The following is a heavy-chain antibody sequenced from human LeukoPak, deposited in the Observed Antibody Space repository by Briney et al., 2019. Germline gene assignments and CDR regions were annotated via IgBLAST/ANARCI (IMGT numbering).Heavy chain of an antibody. CDR1: GFTFSSYG. Sequence: GGSLRLSCAASGFTFSSYGMSWVRQAPGKGLEWVSAISGSGGSTYYADSVKGRFTIPRDNSKNTLYLQMNSLRAEDTAVYYCAKGGYYDILTGYPPPLYYMDVWGKGTTVTISS. CDR2: ISGSGGST. CDR3: AKGGYYDILTGYPPPLYYMDV. J-gene: IGHJ6*03. D-gene: IGHD3-9*01. V-gene: IGHV3-23*01.